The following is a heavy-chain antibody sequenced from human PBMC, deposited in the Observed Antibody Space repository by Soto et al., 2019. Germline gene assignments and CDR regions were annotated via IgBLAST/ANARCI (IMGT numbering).Heavy chain of an antibody. V-gene: IGHV6-1*01. CDR3: ARAPGYSSSSANYYYYMDV. Sequence: SQTLSLTCAISGDSVSSNSAAWNWIRQSPSRGLEWLGRTYYRSKWYNDYAVSVKSRITINPDTSKNQFSLQLNSVTPEDTAVYYCARAPGYSSSSANYYYYMDVWGKGTTVTVSS. J-gene: IGHJ6*03. CDR1: GDSVSSNSAA. D-gene: IGHD6-6*01. CDR2: TYYRSKWYN.